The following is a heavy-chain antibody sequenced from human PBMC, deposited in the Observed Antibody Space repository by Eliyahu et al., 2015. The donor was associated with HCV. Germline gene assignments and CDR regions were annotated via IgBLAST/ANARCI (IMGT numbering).Heavy chain of an antibody. Sequence: QVQLVQSGAEVKKPGSSVKVSCKASGXTFSSYAIXWVRQAPGPGVVWVGGIIPIFGTANYAQKFQGRVTITADKSTSTAYMELSSLRSEDTAVYYCASASGGGYNYPYYYYGMDVWGQGTTVTVSS. D-gene: IGHD5-24*01. V-gene: IGHV1-69*06. J-gene: IGHJ6*02. CDR1: GXTFSSYA. CDR3: ASASGGGYNYPYYYYGMDV. CDR2: IIPIFGTA.